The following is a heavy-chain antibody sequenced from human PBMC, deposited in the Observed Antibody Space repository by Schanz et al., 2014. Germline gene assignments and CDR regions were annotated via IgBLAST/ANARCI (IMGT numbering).Heavy chain of an antibody. D-gene: IGHD6-19*01. CDR3: ARNKYTSGWYYFDY. V-gene: IGHV4-59*08. CDR2: FYNPGST. Sequence: QVQLQESGPGLVKPSETLSLTCTVSGDSVNSNYWNWIRQSPGRGLEWIGHFYNPGSTNYNPSLKSRATIPIDTSTNQVPLNLPSVTAADTAVYFCARNKYTSGWYYFDYWGQGVLVTVSS. J-gene: IGHJ4*02. CDR1: GDSVNSNY.